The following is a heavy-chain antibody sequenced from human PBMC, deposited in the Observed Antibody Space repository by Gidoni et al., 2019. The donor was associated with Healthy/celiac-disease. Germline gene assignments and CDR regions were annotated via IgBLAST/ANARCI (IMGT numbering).Heavy chain of an antibody. CDR3: TTEVMITFGGVIFY. CDR1: GFTFSNAW. Sequence: EVQLVESGGGLVKPGGSLRLSCASSGFTFSNAWMSWVRQAPGKGLEWVGRIKSKTDGGTTDYAAPVKGRFTISRDDSKNTLYLQMNSLKTEDTAVYYCTTEVMITFGGVIFYWGQGTLVTVSS. V-gene: IGHV3-15*01. D-gene: IGHD3-16*02. J-gene: IGHJ4*02. CDR2: IKSKTDGGTT.